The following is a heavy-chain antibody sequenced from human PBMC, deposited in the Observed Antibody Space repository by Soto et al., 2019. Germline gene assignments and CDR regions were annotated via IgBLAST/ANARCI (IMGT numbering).Heavy chain of an antibody. CDR3: AAAYCSGGSCSPATPGY. CDR2: IVVGSGNT. CDR1: GFTVTSSA. V-gene: IGHV1-58*02. Sequence: GASVKVSCKASGFTVTSSAMQWVRQARGQRLEWIGWIVVGSGNTNYAQKFQERVTITRDMSTSTAYMELSSLRSEDTAVYYCAAAYCSGGSCSPATPGYWRQGTLVTVSS. J-gene: IGHJ4*02. D-gene: IGHD2-15*01.